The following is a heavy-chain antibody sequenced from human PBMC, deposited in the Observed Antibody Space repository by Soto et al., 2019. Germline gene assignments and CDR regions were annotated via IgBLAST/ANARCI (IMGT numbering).Heavy chain of an antibody. J-gene: IGHJ1*01. Sequence: SLRHSCAASGFSFSIYPTHCVRQAPAKGPQWVALISYDGKNKFDADSVKSRLTISRDNSKSKLYLQVDSLRPEDAAVYYCARDPKTSGGQH. CDR1: GFSFSIYP. CDR2: ISYDGKNK. V-gene: IGHV3-30*04. CDR3: ARDPKTSGGQH. D-gene: IGHD2-15*01.